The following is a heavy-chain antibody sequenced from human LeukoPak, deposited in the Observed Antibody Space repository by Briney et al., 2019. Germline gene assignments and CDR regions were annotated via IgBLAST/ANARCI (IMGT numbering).Heavy chain of an antibody. CDR3: AKVEVSVVRGVIDFDS. V-gene: IGHV3-30*02. CDR2: IRYDGSNK. CDR1: GFTFSSYG. D-gene: IGHD3-10*01. Sequence: SGGSLRLSCAASGFTFSSYGMHWVRQAPGKGLEWVAFIRYDGSNKYYADSVKGRFTISRDNSKNTLYLQMNSLRAEDTAVYYCAKVEVSVVRGVIDFDSWGQGTLVTVSS. J-gene: IGHJ4*02.